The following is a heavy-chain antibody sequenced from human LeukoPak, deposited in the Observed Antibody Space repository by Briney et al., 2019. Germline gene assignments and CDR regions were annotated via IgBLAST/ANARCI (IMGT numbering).Heavy chain of an antibody. Sequence: PGGSLRLSCAASGFTFDDYAMHWVRHAPGKGLEWVSGISWNSGRIVYADSVKGRFTISRDNAKNSLYLQMSSLRPEDTALYYCAKDVGETNVKLVATPKFGYYFYGMDVWGQGTTVTVSS. CDR2: ISWNSGRI. J-gene: IGHJ6*02. CDR3: AKDVGETNVKLVATPKFGYYFYGMDV. CDR1: GFTFDDYA. V-gene: IGHV3-9*01. D-gene: IGHD5-12*01.